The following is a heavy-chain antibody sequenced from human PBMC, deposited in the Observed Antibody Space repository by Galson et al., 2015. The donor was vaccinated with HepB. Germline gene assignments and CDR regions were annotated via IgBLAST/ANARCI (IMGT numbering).Heavy chain of an antibody. V-gene: IGHV3-23*01. CDR3: AKQRAMSPTWVFWYLDL. CDR1: GFTFNNYA. Sequence: SLRLSCAASGFTFNNYAMNWVRQAPGKGLEWVSMISGSAYVTDFADSVKGRFTISRDNFRNTVYLHMNSLRVEDTAIYYCAKQRAMSPTWVFWYLDLWGRGTLVTVSS. J-gene: IGHJ2*01. D-gene: IGHD1-26*01. CDR2: ISGSAYVT.